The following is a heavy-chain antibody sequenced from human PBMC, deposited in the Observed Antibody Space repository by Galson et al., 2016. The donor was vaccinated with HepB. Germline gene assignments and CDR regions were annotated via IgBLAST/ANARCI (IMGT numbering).Heavy chain of an antibody. D-gene: IGHD4-17*01. CDR1: GYSFTSYW. Sequence: QSGAEVKKPGESLKISCKGSGYSFTSYWIGWVRQMPGKGLEWMGVIYPGDSDTKYSPSFQGQVTISADKSISTAYLQWSSLKASDTAMYYCARRMLTTIAYYYYGMDVWGQGTTVTVSS. J-gene: IGHJ6*02. CDR2: IYPGDSDT. CDR3: ARRMLTTIAYYYYGMDV. V-gene: IGHV5-51*01.